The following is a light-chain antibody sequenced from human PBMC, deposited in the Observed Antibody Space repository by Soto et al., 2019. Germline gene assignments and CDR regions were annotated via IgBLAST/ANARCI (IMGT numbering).Light chain of an antibody. CDR2: EAT. CDR3: LSYKTDHTFV. V-gene: IGLV2-14*01. CDR1: SSDIGASNF. J-gene: IGLJ1*01. Sequence: QSALTQPASVSGSPGQSITVSCTGTSSDIGASNFVSWYQHLPGRAPKVIIYEATNRPSGVSDRFSGSKAGNTASLTISGLQADDEAEYFCLSYKTDHTFVFGTGTKLTVL.